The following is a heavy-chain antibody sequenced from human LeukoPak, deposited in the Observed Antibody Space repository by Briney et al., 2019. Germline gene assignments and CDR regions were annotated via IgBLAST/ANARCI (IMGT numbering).Heavy chain of an antibody. CDR3: ARLGPDRWIGYYYYYYMDV. CDR2: IYPGDSDT. D-gene: IGHD4-23*01. J-gene: IGHJ6*03. V-gene: IGHV5-51*01. CDR1: GYSFTSYW. Sequence: GESLKISCKGSGYSFTSYWIGWVRQMPGKGLEWMGIIYPGDSDTRYSPSFQGQVTISADKSISTAYLQWSSLKASDTAMYYCARLGPDRWIGYYYYYYMDVLGKGTTVTVSS.